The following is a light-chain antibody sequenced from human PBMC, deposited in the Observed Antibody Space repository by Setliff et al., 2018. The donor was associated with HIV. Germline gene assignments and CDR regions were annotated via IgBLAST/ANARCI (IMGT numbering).Light chain of an antibody. CDR3: CSNTGSNTFV. CDR1: SNDVGRYDL. J-gene: IGLJ1*01. CDR2: QAT. Sequence: QSVLAQPASVSGSPGQSITISCTGTSNDVGRYDLVSWYQRHPARAPKLIIYQATRRPSGVSNRFSGSKSGNVASLTISGLQAEDEADYYCCSNTGSNTFVFGTGTKVT. V-gene: IGLV2-23*01.